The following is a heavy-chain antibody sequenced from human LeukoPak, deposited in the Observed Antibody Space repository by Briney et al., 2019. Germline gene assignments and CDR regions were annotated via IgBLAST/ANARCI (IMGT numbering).Heavy chain of an antibody. J-gene: IGHJ4*02. D-gene: IGHD4-11*01. CDR2: IYHSGST. Sequence: PSETLSLTCTVSGGSISSGGYYWSWIRQPPGKGLEWIGYIYHSGSTYYNPSLKSRVTISVDRSKNQFSLKLSSVTAADTAVYYCARSLQDGHFDYWGQGTLVTVSS. V-gene: IGHV4-30-2*01. CDR3: ARSLQDGHFDY. CDR1: GGSISSGGYY.